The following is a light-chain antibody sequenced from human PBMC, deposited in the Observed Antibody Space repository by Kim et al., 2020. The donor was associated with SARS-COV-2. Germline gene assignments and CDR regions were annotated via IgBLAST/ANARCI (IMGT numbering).Light chain of an antibody. CDR2: DAS. V-gene: IGKV1-33*01. J-gene: IGKJ4*01. CDR1: QDINKD. CDR3: QQYDNLPLT. Sequence: ASVRDRGTITCQAGQDINKDLNWYQQKPGKAPKLLIYDASNLETGVPSMLSGSCSGTDFTITISNLPPEDIGTYYCQQYDNLPLTFGGGTKVDIK.